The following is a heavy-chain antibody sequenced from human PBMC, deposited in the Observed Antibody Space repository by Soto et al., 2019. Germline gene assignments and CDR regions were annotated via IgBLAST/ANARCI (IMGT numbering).Heavy chain of an antibody. CDR1: GGSISSGDYY. D-gene: IGHD3-3*01. CDR3: ARGGFLEWSYYFDY. V-gene: IGHV4-30-4*01. CDR2: IYYIGVT. J-gene: IGHJ4*02. Sequence: PSETLSLTCTVSGGSISSGDYYWSWIRQPPGKGLEWIGYIYYIGVTYYNPSLKSRVTISVDTSKNQFSLKLSSVTAAGTAVYYCARGGFLEWSYYFDYWGQGTLVTVS.